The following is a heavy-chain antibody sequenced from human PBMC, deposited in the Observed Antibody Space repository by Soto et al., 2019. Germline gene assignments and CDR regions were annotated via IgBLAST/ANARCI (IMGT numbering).Heavy chain of an antibody. J-gene: IGHJ3*02. CDR1: GGSISSYY. CDR2: IYYSGST. V-gene: IGHV4-59*01. D-gene: IGHD3-22*01. CDR3: ARSLDSRGHAFDI. Sequence: SETLSLTCTVSGGSISSYYWSWIRQPPGKGLEWIGYIYYSGSTNYNPSLKSRVTISVDTSKNQFSLKLSSVTAADTAVYYCARSLDSRGHAFDIWGQGTMVTVSS.